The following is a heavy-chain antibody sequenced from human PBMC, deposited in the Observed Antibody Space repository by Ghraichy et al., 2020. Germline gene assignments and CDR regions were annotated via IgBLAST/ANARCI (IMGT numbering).Heavy chain of an antibody. Sequence: ASVKVSCKASGYTFTGYYMHWVRQAPGQGLEWMGWINPNSGGTNYAQKFQGRVTMTRDTSISTAYMELSRLRSDDTAVYYCARDRSSWFGELPDIDYWGQGTLVTVSS. CDR1: GYTFTGYY. J-gene: IGHJ4*02. V-gene: IGHV1-2*02. CDR3: ARDRSSWFGELPDIDY. D-gene: IGHD3-10*01. CDR2: INPNSGGT.